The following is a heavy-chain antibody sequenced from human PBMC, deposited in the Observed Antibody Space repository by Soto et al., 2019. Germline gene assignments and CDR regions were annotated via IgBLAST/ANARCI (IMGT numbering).Heavy chain of an antibody. CDR1: GIEFSNYA. CDR2: SSASGRSR. Sequence: SLRLSCVASGIEFSNYAMSWVRQAPGKGLEWVSISSASGRSRYHADSVKGRFTISRDNSKNTLYLHMTNLRAEDTAVYYCAKDGNWLDVYFDVWGQGTPVTVSS. CDR3: AKDGNWLDVYFDV. D-gene: IGHD6-19*01. V-gene: IGHV3-23*01. J-gene: IGHJ4*02.